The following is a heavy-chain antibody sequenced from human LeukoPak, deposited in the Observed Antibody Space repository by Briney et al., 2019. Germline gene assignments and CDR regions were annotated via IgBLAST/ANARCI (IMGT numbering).Heavy chain of an antibody. CDR3: ARDRRYYDILTGRAGLFDY. CDR2: IYHSGST. V-gene: IGHV4-38-2*02. CDR1: GYSISSGYY. Sequence: SETLSLTCAVSGYSISSGYYWGWIRQPPGKGLEWIGSIYHSGSTYYNPSLKSRVTISVDTSKNQFSLKLSSVTAADTAVYYCARDRRYYDILTGRAGLFDYWGQGTLVTVSS. D-gene: IGHD3-9*01. J-gene: IGHJ4*02.